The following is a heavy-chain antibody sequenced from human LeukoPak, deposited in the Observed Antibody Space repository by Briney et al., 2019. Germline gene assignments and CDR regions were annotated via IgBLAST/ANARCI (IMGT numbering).Heavy chain of an antibody. CDR1: GGSISDYY. D-gene: IGHD6-13*01. J-gene: IGHJ6*02. CDR3: ARHWTMGVAAAGPYFLYGMDV. Sequence: SETLSLTCTVSGGSISDYYWSWIRQPPRKGLEWIGYIYYSGSTNYKPSLKSRVTISVDTSKNQLSLNLISVTAADTAVYYCARHWTMGVAAAGPYFLYGMDVWGQGTTVTVSS. V-gene: IGHV4-59*01. CDR2: IYYSGST.